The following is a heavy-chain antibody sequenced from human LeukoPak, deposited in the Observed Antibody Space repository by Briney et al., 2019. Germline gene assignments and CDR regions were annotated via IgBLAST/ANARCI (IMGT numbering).Heavy chain of an antibody. J-gene: IGHJ4*02. CDR3: AVVGATG. V-gene: IGHV3-21*01. D-gene: IGHD1-26*01. CDR2: ISSSSSYI. Sequence: GGSLRLSCAASGFTVSSNYMSWVRQAPGKGLEWVSSISSSSSYIYYADSVKGRFTISRDNAKNSLYLQMNSLRAEDTAVYYCAVVGATGWGQGTLVTVSS. CDR1: GFTVSSNY.